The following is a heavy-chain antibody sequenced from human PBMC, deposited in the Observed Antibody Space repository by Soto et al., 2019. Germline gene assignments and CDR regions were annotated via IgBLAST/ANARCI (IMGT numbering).Heavy chain of an antibody. Sequence: SETLSLTCTVSGGSISAYYWSWIRQPPEKGLEWIGYIYYSGSTTYNPSLKSRVTISVDTSKNQFSLKLSSVTAADTAVYYCARGGRQMVPPKASYYFDYWGQGARVTVSS. CDR2: IYYSGST. D-gene: IGHD2-8*01. J-gene: IGHJ4*02. CDR1: GGSISAYY. V-gene: IGHV4-59*01. CDR3: ARGGRQMVPPKASYYFDY.